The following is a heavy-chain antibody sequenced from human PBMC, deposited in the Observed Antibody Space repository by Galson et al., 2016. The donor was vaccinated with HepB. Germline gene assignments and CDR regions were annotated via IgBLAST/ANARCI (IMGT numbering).Heavy chain of an antibody. J-gene: IGHJ5*02. V-gene: IGHV2-5*02. D-gene: IGHD2-21*02. Sequence: PALVKPTQTLTLTCTFSGFSLSSSGVGVGWIRQPPGKALEWLALIYWDDDKRYSPSLKSRLTITKDTPKNQVVLTMTNMDPVDTATYYCARETLGYCGGDCYSGGWVDPWGQGTLVTVSS. CDR1: GFSLSSSGVG. CDR2: IYWDDDK. CDR3: ARETLGYCGGDCYSGGWVDP.